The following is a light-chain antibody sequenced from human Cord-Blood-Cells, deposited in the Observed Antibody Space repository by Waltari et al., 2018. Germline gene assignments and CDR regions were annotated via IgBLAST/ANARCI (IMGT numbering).Light chain of an antibody. CDR1: RSDVGGYNY. CDR3: SSYTSSSTLV. CDR2: DVS. Sequence: QSALTQPASVSGSPGQSITISCTGTRSDVGGYNYVSWYQQHPGKAPKLMIYDVSNRPSGVSKRLAVSKSGNTASLTISGLQAEDEADYYCSSYTSSSTLVFGGGTKLTVL. V-gene: IGLV2-14*01. J-gene: IGLJ2*01.